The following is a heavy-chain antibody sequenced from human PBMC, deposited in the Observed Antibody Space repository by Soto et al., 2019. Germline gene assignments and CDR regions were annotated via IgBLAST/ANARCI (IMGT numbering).Heavy chain of an antibody. CDR1: GYNCSAFW. J-gene: IGHJ5*01. CDR3: ARVHKNWFDS. V-gene: IGHV5-10-1*01. Sequence: PGESLKISCKASGYNCSAFWIHWVRQTPGKGLEWLGKIDPSDSYTNYSPSFEGHVTISADKSTTTAFLQWSSLRASDTALYYCARVHKNWFDSWAQGTMVTVSS. CDR2: IDPSDSYT.